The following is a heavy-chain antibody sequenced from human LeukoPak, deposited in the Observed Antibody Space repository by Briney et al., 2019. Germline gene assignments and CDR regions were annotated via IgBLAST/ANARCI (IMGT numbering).Heavy chain of an antibody. CDR2: IIPIFGTA. CDR1: GGTFSSYA. V-gene: IGHV1-69*01. D-gene: IGHD6-19*01. J-gene: IGHJ3*02. CDR3: ARKIAGYSSGWYGDAFDI. Sequence: SVKVSCKASGGTFSSYAISWVRQAPGQGLKWMGGIIPIFGTANYAQKFQGRVTITADESTSTAYMELSSLRSEDTAVYYCARKIAGYSSGWYGDAFDIWGQGTMVTVSS.